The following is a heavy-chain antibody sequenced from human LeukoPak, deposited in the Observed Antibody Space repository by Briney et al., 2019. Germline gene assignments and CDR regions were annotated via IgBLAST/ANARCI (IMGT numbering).Heavy chain of an antibody. CDR3: ARGKLRYYDWAPFYI. V-gene: IGHV1-46*01. CDR2: INPSHGIT. J-gene: IGHJ3*02. D-gene: IGHD3-9*01. Sequence: ALVKVSCKASGYTFTNYYIHWVRQAPGQGLEWMGIINPSHGITTCAQKFQGTVTITRDTSTSTVYMELSSLRSEDTAVYYCARGKLRYYDWAPFYIWGQGTMVTVSS. CDR1: GYTFTNYY.